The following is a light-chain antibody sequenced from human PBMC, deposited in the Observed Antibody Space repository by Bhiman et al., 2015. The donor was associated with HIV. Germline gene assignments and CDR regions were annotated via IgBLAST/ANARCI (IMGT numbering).Light chain of an antibody. Sequence: QSALTQPRSVSGSPGQSVTISCTGTSSDVGGYNYVSWYQQHPGKAPKLMIYDVSNRPSGVSNRFSGSKSGNTASLTISGLQAEDEADYYCSSLTSSITYVFGTGTNVTVL. CDR2: DVS. CDR1: SSDVGGYNY. J-gene: IGLJ1*01. CDR3: SSLTSSITYV. V-gene: IGLV2-14*03.